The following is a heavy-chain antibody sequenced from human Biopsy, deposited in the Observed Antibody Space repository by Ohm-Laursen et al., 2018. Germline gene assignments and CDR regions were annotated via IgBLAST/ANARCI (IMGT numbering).Heavy chain of an antibody. CDR2: NIPILGTG. Sequence: ASAKVSCKVPEGTFSNYGVNWVRQAPGQGLEWLGGNIPILGTGNYAQKFQDRVTVAADTSTSTATMELRSLRSDDTAVYYCATKLTGYFHHWGQGTLVIVSS. CDR3: ATKLTGYFHH. CDR1: EGTFSNYG. D-gene: IGHD3-9*01. J-gene: IGHJ1*01. V-gene: IGHV1-69*06.